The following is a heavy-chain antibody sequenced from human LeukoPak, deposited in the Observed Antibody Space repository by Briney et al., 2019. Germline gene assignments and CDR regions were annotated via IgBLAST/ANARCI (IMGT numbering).Heavy chain of an antibody. V-gene: IGHV1-8*01. Sequence: ASVKVSCKASGYTFTSYDFNWVRQATGQRPEWMGWMSPNSGDTGYAQKFQGRVTMTRSTSISTAYMELSSLRSDDTAVYYCARGPPNWGYDYWGPGTLVTVSS. CDR1: GYTFTSYD. J-gene: IGHJ4*02. D-gene: IGHD7-27*01. CDR3: ARGPPNWGYDY. CDR2: MSPNSGDT.